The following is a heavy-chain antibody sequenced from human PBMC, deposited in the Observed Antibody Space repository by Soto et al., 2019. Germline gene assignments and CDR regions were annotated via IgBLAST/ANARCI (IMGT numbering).Heavy chain of an antibody. CDR2: IYYSGST. D-gene: IGHD6-13*01. Sequence: PSETLSLTCTVSCGSISSSSYYWGWIRQPPGKGLEWIGSIYYSGSTYYNPSLKSRVTISVDTSKNQFSLKLSSVTAADTAVYYCARWARDSSSWKDWFDPWGQGTLVTVS. CDR1: CGSISSSSYY. CDR3: ARWARDSSSWKDWFDP. V-gene: IGHV4-39*01. J-gene: IGHJ5*02.